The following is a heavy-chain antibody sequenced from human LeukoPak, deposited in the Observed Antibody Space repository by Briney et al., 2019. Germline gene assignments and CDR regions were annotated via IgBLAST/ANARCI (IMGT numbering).Heavy chain of an antibody. CDR1: GGSISSYY. CDR3: ARGWQQLTYYYYYMDV. CDR2: IYYSGST. J-gene: IGHJ6*03. D-gene: IGHD6-13*01. V-gene: IGHV4-59*01. Sequence: SETLSLTCTVSGGSISSYYWSWIRQPPGKGLERIGYIYYSGSTNYNPSLKSRVTISVDTSKNQFSLKLSSVTAADTAVYYCARGWQQLTYYYYYMDVWGRGTTVTVSS.